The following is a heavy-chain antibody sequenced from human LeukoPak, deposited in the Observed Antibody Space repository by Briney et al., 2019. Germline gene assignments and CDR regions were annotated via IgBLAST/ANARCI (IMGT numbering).Heavy chain of an antibody. Sequence: ASVKVSCKASGYTFTSYDINWVRQAPGQGLEWMGWINPNSGGTNYAQKFQGRVTMTRDTSISTAYMELSRLRSDDTAVYYCARGFFWSGSYYHFDYWGQGTLVTVSS. CDR2: INPNSGGT. V-gene: IGHV1-2*02. D-gene: IGHD1-26*01. CDR1: GYTFTSYD. CDR3: ARGFFWSGSYYHFDY. J-gene: IGHJ4*02.